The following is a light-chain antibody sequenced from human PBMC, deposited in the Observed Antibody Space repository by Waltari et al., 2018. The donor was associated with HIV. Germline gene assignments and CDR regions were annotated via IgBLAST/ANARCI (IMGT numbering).Light chain of an antibody. J-gene: IGLJ2*01. CDR3: AAWDDSLNGVV. CDR1: SSNIGSNT. CDR2: SNN. V-gene: IGLV1-44*01. Sequence: QSVLTQPPSASGTPGQRVTIPCSGSSSNIGSNTVKWYPQPPGRAPKLLIYSNNQRPSGVPDRFSGAKSGTSASLAISGLQSEDEADYYCAAWDDSLNGVVFGGGTKLTVL.